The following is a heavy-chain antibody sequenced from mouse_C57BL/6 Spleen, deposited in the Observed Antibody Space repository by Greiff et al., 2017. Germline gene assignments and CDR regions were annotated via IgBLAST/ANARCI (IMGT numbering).Heavy chain of an antibody. CDR3: AGQDDYFFAY. Sequence: EVKLMESGGDLVKPGGSLKLSCAASGFTFSSYGMSWVRQTPDKRLEWVATISSGGSYTYYPDSVKGRFTIARDNAKNTLYLQMSSLKSEDTAMYYCAGQDDYFFAYWGQGTLVTVSA. CDR1: GFTFSSYG. CDR2: ISSGGSYT. J-gene: IGHJ3*01. V-gene: IGHV5-6*01. D-gene: IGHD2-4*01.